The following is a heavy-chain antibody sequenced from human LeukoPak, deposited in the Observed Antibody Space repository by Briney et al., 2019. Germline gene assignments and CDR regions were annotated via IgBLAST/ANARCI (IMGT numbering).Heavy chain of an antibody. Sequence: SETLSLTCTVSGGSISSYYWSWIRQPAGKGLEWIGRIYTSGSTNYNPSLKSQVTMSVDTSKNQFSLKLSSVTAADTAVYYCAREIAVAGRTYYFDYWGQGTLVTVSS. V-gene: IGHV4-4*07. CDR3: AREIAVAGRTYYFDY. CDR1: GGSISSYY. D-gene: IGHD6-19*01. J-gene: IGHJ4*02. CDR2: IYTSGST.